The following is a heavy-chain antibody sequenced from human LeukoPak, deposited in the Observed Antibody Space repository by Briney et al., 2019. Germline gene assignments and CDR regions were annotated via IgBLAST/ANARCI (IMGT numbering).Heavy chain of an antibody. CDR3: AKGSSSSRPYYFDY. Sequence: GGPLRLSCSASGLTVTNAWMNWVRQAPGKGLEWVSAITDSSTSTYYADSVKGRFTISRDNSKNTLYLQMNSLRAEDTAVYYCAKGSSSSRPYYFDYWGQGTLVTVSS. J-gene: IGHJ4*02. D-gene: IGHD6-13*01. CDR1: GLTVTNAW. V-gene: IGHV3-23*01. CDR2: ITDSSTST.